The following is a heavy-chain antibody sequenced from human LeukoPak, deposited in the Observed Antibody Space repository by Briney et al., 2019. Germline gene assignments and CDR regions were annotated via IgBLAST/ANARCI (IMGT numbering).Heavy chain of an antibody. D-gene: IGHD1-26*01. CDR3: ARIVGATFPLDY. CDR2: IIPIFGIA. CDR1: GGTFSSYA. V-gene: IGHV1-69*04. J-gene: IGHJ4*02. Sequence: SVKVSCKASGGTFSSYAISWVRQAPGQGLEWMGRIIPIFGIANYAPKFQGRVTITADKSTSTAYMELSSLRSEDTAVYYCARIVGATFPLDYWGQGTLVTVSS.